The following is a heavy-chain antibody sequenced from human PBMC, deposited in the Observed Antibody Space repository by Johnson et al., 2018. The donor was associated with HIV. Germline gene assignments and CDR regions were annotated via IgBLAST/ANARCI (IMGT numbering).Heavy chain of an antibody. Sequence: VQLVESGGVVVHPGGSLRLSCAASGFSVGTNYMSWVRQAPGKGLEWVSRIYSDSGTSGTNYADSVKGRFTISSDSSKNTLYLQMNSLRVEDTAVYYCAREATMVREVNDGFDIWGQGTMVTVSS. V-gene: IGHV3-53*01. CDR2: IYSDSGTSGT. J-gene: IGHJ3*02. CDR3: AREATMVREVNDGFDI. CDR1: GFSVGTNY. D-gene: IGHD3-10*01.